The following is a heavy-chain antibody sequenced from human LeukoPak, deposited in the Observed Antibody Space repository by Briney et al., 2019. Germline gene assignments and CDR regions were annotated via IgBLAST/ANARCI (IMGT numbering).Heavy chain of an antibody. V-gene: IGHV3-30*02. Sequence: GGALRLSCAAPGHPLRTSRMHSVRQAPAKGLEWVAFLQYEGSSKYYADSVKGRFTVSRDNSKNTMFLQMNSLRADDTAVYYCARESGRIQPGAFDICGQGTMVTVSS. D-gene: IGHD5-18*01. CDR3: ARESGRIQPGAFDI. J-gene: IGHJ3*02. CDR1: GHPLRTSR. CDR2: LQYEGSSK.